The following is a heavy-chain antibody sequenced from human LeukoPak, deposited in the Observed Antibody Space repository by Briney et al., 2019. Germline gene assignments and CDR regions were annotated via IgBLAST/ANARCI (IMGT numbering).Heavy chain of an antibody. V-gene: IGHV3-7*01. CDR1: GFTVSSNY. CDR3: ARESYDYVWGSYRYSFDAFDI. D-gene: IGHD3-16*02. Sequence: PGGSLRLSCAASGFTVSSNYMSWVRQAPGKGLEWVANIKQDGSEKYYVDSVKGRFTISRDNAKNSLYLQMNSLRAEDTAVYYCARESYDYVWGSYRYSFDAFDIWGQGTMVTVSS. J-gene: IGHJ3*02. CDR2: IKQDGSEK.